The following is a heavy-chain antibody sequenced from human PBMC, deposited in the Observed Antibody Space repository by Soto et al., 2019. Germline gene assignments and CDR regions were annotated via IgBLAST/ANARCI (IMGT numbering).Heavy chain of an antibody. V-gene: IGHV1-69*06. D-gene: IGHD3-22*01. CDR1: GGTFGSDA. J-gene: IGHJ5*02. CDR2: IIPLFGTT. CDR3: ARDRTDSGYYTNWLDP. Sequence: QVHLMQSGAEVKKPGSSVKVSCKASGGTFGSDAITWVRQAPGQGLEWVGRIIPLFGTTNYAQNLQGRVTISADKSTLTSYMELHSLTSDDTALYYCARDRTDSGYYTNWLDPWGQGTQVTGSS.